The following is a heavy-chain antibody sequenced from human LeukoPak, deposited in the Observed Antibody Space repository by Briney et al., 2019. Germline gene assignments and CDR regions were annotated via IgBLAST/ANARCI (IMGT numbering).Heavy chain of an antibody. CDR2: IYYSGST. CDR3: ARAAAGGSWHSCYYYYYMDV. Sequence: PSETLSLTCTVSGGSISSYYWSWIRQPPGKGLEWIGYIYYSGSTNYNPSLKSRVTISVDTSKNQFSLKLSSVTAADTAVYYCARAAAGGSWHSCYYYYYMDVWGKGTTVTVSS. J-gene: IGHJ6*03. D-gene: IGHD2-15*01. CDR1: GGSISSYY. V-gene: IGHV4-59*01.